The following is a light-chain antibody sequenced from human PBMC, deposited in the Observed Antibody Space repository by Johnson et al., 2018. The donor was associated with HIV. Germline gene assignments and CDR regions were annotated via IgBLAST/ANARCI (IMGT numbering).Light chain of an antibody. Sequence: QSVLTQPPSVYAAPGQKVTISCSGSTSKIGNNYVSWYQHLPGAAPKLLIYDNNKRPSGIPDRFSGSKSGTSATLGITGLQTGDEANYYCGTWDSSLSAVYVFGTGTKVTVL. CDR2: DNN. J-gene: IGLJ1*01. V-gene: IGLV1-51*01. CDR1: TSKIGNNY. CDR3: GTWDSSLSAVYV.